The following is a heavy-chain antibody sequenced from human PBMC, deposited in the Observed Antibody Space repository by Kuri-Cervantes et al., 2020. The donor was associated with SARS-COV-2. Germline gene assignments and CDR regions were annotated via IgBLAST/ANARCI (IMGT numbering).Heavy chain of an antibody. D-gene: IGHD3-10*01. Sequence: ASVKVSCKASGYTFTSYGISWVRQAPGQGLEWMGWISANSGGTNYAQKFQGRVTMTRDTSISTAYMELSRLRSDDTAVYYCAREGITMVRGVTFDYWGQGTLVTVSS. CDR1: GYTFTSYG. CDR3: AREGITMVRGVTFDY. CDR2: ISANSGGT. V-gene: IGHV1-2*02. J-gene: IGHJ4*02.